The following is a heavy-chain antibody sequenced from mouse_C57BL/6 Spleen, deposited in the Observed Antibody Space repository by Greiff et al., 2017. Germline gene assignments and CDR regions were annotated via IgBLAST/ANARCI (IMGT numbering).Heavy chain of an antibody. D-gene: IGHD2-3*01. CDR3: ARVYDGYFYYFDY. J-gene: IGHJ2*01. CDR1: GFTFSDYY. Sequence: EVQLVESEGGLVQPGSSMKLSCTASGFTFSDYYMAWVRQVPEKGLEWVANINYDGSSTYYLDSLKSRFIISRDNAKNILYLQMSSLKSEDTATYYCARVYDGYFYYFDYWGQGTTLTVSS. CDR2: INYDGSST. V-gene: IGHV5-16*01.